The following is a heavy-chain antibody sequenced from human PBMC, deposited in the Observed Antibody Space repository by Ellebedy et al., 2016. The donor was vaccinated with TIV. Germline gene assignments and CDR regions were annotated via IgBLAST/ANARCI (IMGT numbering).Heavy chain of an antibody. Sequence: GESLKISCVGSGFTFSTYAMAWVRQTPGKGLEWVSGTYGGGGTKYYADSVGGRFTISRDNSKKTLYLQMNSLSAEDTAVYYCSKERATGSYSTDVCDIWGQGTMVTVSS. CDR3: SKERATGSYSTDVCDI. D-gene: IGHD1-26*01. CDR2: TYGGGGTK. V-gene: IGHV3-23*01. CDR1: GFTFSTYA. J-gene: IGHJ3*02.